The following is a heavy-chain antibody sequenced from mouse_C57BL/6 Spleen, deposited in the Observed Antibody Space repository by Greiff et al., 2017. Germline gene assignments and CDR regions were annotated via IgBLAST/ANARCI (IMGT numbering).Heavy chain of an antibody. CDR2: IYPRDGST. V-gene: IGHV1-85*01. D-gene: IGHD1-1*01. J-gene: IGHJ4*01. CDR1: GYTFTSYD. CDR3: ARSDGSSYVGYYYAMDY. Sequence: QVQLKQSGPELVKPGASVKLSCKASGYTFTSYDINWVKQRPGQGLEWIGWIYPRDGSTKYNEKFKGKATLTVDTSSSTAYMELHSLTSEDSAVYFCARSDGSSYVGYYYAMDYWGQGTSVTVSS.